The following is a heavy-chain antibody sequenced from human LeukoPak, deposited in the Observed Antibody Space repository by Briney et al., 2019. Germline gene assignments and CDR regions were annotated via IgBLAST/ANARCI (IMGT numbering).Heavy chain of an antibody. CDR3: ARDTVGTAGVEY. CDR2: IYSSGST. CDR1: GFTVSSNY. D-gene: IGHD4-23*01. J-gene: IGHJ4*02. Sequence: GGPLRLSCAASGFTVSSNYMAWVRQAPGKGLEWVSVIYSSGSTYYADSVKGRFTISRDSSKNTLYLQMNSLRVEDTAVYYCARDTVGTAGVEYWGQGTLVTVSS. V-gene: IGHV3-53*01.